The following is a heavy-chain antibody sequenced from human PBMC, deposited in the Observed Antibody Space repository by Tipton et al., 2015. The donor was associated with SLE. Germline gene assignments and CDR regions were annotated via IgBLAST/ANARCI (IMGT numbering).Heavy chain of an antibody. Sequence: GLVKPSETMSLTCSVSGVSISSHYWSWIRQPPGKGLEWIGYIHYSGTTNYNPSLRGRVTMSVDTSKNQFSLKLSSVTAADTAMYYCARNKATPDHWGQGMLATVSS. J-gene: IGHJ4*02. D-gene: IGHD2-15*01. CDR1: GVSISSHY. CDR3: ARNKATPDH. V-gene: IGHV4-59*11. CDR2: IHYSGTT.